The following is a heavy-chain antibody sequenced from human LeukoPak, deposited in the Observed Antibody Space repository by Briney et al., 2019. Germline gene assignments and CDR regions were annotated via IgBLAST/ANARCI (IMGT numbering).Heavy chain of an antibody. CDR1: GGSFSGYY. CDR3: ARNMNYYDCRPFDY. J-gene: IGHJ4*02. D-gene: IGHD3-22*01. V-gene: IGHV4-34*01. CDR2: INHSGST. Sequence: SETLSLTCAVYGGSFSGYYWSWIRQPPGKGLEWIGEINHSGSTNYNPSLKSRVTISVDTSKNQFSLKLSSVTAADTAVYYCARNMNYYDCRPFDYWGQGTLVTVSS.